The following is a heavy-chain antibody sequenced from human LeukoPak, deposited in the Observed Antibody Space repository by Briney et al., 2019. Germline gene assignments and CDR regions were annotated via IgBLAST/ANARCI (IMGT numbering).Heavy chain of an antibody. J-gene: IGHJ4*02. D-gene: IGHD3-10*01. CDR3: ARVGMAYYGSGRLTAYFDY. CDR1: GFTFSNDW. Sequence: GGSLRLSCAASGFTFSNDWMIWVRQAPGKGLEWVASIKQDGSEKYYVDSVKGRFTISRDNADNSLYLQMNSLRAEDAAVYYCARVGMAYYGSGRLTAYFDYWGQGTLVTVSS. CDR2: IKQDGSEK. V-gene: IGHV3-7*05.